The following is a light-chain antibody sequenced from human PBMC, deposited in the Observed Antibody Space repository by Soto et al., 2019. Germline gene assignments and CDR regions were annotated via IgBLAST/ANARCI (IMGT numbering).Light chain of an antibody. CDR3: QSYDSILSLV. Sequence: QSVLTQPPSVSGAPGQRVTISCTGSSSNIGAGYDVHWYQQIPGTAPKLLIYGNSNRPSGVPDRFSGSKSGTSASLAIIKLQAEDEADFYCQSYDSILSLVFGGGTNLTVL. J-gene: IGLJ2*01. CDR1: SSNIGAGYD. CDR2: GNS. V-gene: IGLV1-40*01.